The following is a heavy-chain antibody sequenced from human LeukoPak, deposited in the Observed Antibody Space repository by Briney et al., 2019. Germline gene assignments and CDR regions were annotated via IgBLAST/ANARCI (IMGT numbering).Heavy chain of an antibody. CDR2: IYHSGST. CDR3: ARKRLLWFGELSYDY. CDR1: GGSISSGGYS. V-gene: IGHV4-30-2*01. J-gene: IGHJ4*02. D-gene: IGHD3-10*01. Sequence: SETLSHTCAVSGGSISSGGYSWSWIRQPPGKGLEWIGYIYHSGSTYYNPSLKSRVTISVDRSKNQFSLKLSSVTAADTAVYYCARKRLLWFGELSYDYWGQGTLVTISS.